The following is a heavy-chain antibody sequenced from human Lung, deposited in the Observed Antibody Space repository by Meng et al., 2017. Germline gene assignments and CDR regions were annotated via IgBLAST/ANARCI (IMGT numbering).Heavy chain of an antibody. J-gene: IGHJ4*02. Sequence: QVHLVQSGAEVREPGASVQVSCQASGYPFTNYGISWVRQAPGQGLEWMGWISVYNVNTNYAQKFQGRVTMTTDTSTSTTYMELRSLRSDDTGVYYCARSPYSSGWPNFDSWGQGTLVTVSS. CDR3: ARSPYSSGWPNFDS. D-gene: IGHD6-19*01. CDR2: ISVYNVNT. V-gene: IGHV1-18*01. CDR1: GYPFTNYG.